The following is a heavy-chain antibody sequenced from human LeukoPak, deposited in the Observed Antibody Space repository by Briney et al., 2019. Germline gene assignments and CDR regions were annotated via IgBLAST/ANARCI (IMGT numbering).Heavy chain of an antibody. CDR3: ARHSMIVVDEAFDY. Sequence: GGSLRLSCAASGFTFSSYAMHWVRQAPGKGLEWVAVISYDGSNKYYADSVKGRFTISRDNSKNTLYLQMNSLRAEDTAVYYCARHSMIVVDEAFDYWGQGTLVTVSS. CDR1: GFTFSSYA. J-gene: IGHJ4*02. CDR2: ISYDGSNK. V-gene: IGHV3-30-3*01. D-gene: IGHD3-22*01.